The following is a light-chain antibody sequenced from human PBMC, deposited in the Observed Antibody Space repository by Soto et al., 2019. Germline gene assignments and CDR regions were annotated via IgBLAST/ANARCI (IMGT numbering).Light chain of an antibody. Sequence: SYALTQPPSVSVAPGQTATITCGGNNIGTKRVHWNQHKPGQAPVLVVYDDSDRPSGIPERFSGFNSGKTATLTISKVEAGDEADYYCQVWDSHTDHYVFGTGTQLTVL. CDR1: NIGTKR. V-gene: IGLV3-21*02. J-gene: IGLJ1*01. CDR3: QVWDSHTDHYV. CDR2: DDS.